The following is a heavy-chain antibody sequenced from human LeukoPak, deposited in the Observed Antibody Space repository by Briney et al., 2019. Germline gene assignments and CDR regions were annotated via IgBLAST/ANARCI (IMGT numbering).Heavy chain of an antibody. CDR1: AWTVHQQC. V-gene: IGHV1-18*01. D-gene: IGHD3-16*01. CDR3: ARTSYIYESGGGCAFGD. CDR2: ISAYNGNT. Sequence: ASVTVPYMSCAWTVHQQCILLVLQAPGQGLEWMGWISAYNGNTNYAQKLQGRVTMTTDTSTSTAYMELRSLRSDDTAVYYCARTSYIYESGGGCAFGDWGQGTLVTVSS. J-gene: IGHJ4*02.